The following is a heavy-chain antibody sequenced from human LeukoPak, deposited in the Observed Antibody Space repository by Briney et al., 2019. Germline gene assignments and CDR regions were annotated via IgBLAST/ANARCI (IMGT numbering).Heavy chain of an antibody. CDR1: GYTFTIYY. CDR2: INPSGGST. CDR3: ARDIHFDDGRDY. J-gene: IGHJ4*02. D-gene: IGHD3-9*01. Sequence: ASVKVSFKASGYTFTIYYMHWVRQAPGQGLEWMGIINPSGGSTSYAQKFQGRVTMTRDTSTSTVYMELSSLRSEDTAVYYCARDIHFDDGRDYWGQGTLVTVSS. V-gene: IGHV1-46*01.